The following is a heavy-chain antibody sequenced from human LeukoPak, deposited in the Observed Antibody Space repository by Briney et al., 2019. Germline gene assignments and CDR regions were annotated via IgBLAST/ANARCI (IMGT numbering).Heavy chain of an antibody. Sequence: PGGSLRLSCAASGFTFSSYSMNWVRQAPGKGLEWVSYISSSSSYIYYADSVKGRFTISRDNAKNSLYLQMNSLRAEDTAVYYCARAQTAGHIDIWGQGTMVTVSS. CDR3: ARAQTAGHIDI. D-gene: IGHD6-19*01. V-gene: IGHV3-21*01. CDR2: ISSSSSYI. CDR1: GFTFSSYS. J-gene: IGHJ3*02.